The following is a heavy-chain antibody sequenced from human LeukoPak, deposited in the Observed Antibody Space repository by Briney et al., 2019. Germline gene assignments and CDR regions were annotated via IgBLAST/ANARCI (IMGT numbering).Heavy chain of an antibody. CDR3: AGLLLSGTYFDY. V-gene: IGHV1-2*02. J-gene: IGHJ4*02. CDR1: GYTFAAYY. D-gene: IGHD1-26*01. CDR2: ISPNSGGT. Sequence: GASVKVSCKAFGYTFAAYYIHWVRQAPGQGLEWMGWISPNSGGTNYAQKFQGRVTMTRDTSISTAYMELSRLRSDDTAVYYCAGLLLSGTYFDYWGQGTLVTVSS.